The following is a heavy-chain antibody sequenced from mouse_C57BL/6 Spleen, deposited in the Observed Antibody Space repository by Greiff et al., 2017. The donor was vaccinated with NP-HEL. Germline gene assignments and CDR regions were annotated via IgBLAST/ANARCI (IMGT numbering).Heavy chain of an antibody. V-gene: IGHV5-16*01. CDR3: ARTKPDYDDYFDY. Sequence: EVKLVESEGGLVQPGSSMKLSCTASGFTFSDYYMAWVRQVPEKGLEWVANINYDGSSTYYLDSLKSRFIISRDNAKNILYLQMSSLKSEDTATYYCARTKPDYDDYFDYWGQGTTLTVSS. CDR1: GFTFSDYY. D-gene: IGHD2-4*01. CDR2: INYDGSST. J-gene: IGHJ2*01.